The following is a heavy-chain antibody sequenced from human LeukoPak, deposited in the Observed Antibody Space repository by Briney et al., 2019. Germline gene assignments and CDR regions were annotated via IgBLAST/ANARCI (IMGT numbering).Heavy chain of an antibody. CDR1: GFTFSSYA. CDR3: AKGYSSGWYFFDY. CDR2: ISGSGGST. D-gene: IGHD6-19*01. V-gene: IGHV3-23*01. Sequence: GESLRLSCAASGFTFSSYAMSWVRQAPGQGLEWVSDISGSGGSTYYADSVKGRFTISRDNSKNTLYVQMNSLRAEDTAVYYCAKGYSSGWYFFDYWGQGTLVIVSS. J-gene: IGHJ4*02.